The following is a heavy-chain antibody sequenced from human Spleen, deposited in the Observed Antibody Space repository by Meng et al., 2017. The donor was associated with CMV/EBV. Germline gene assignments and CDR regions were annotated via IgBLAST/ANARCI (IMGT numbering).Heavy chain of an antibody. V-gene: IGHV3-11*01. Sequence: LSCASSGFSFRDYYVSWVRQAPGKGLEWVICISNTGVPTYYADSVEGRFTISRDNAKKSLYLQMNSLRTEDTAMYYCARDEMGTLGMWGQGTLVTVSS. CDR1: GFSFRDYY. CDR2: ISNTGVPT. J-gene: IGHJ4*02. CDR3: ARDEMGTLGM. D-gene: IGHD5-24*01.